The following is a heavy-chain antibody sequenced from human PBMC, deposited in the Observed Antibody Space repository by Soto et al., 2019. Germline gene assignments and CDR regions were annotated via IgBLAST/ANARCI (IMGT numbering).Heavy chain of an antibody. D-gene: IGHD5-12*01. V-gene: IGHV1-2*04. CDR3: AIESGGATATLDYYYFYMDV. CDR2: INPNGGVT. J-gene: IGHJ6*03. Sequence: QVQLVQSGAEVRKPGASVTVSCRSSGDSFNDYYIHWVRQAPGQGFEWMGWINPNGGVTKYAQKFQGWVSMTRDTSIRTVYMQLSRLRYDDTAVYYCAIESGGATATLDYYYFYMDVWGTGTTVTVSS. CDR1: GDSFNDYY.